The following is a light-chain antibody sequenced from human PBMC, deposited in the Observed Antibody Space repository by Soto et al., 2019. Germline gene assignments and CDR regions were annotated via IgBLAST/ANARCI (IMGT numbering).Light chain of an antibody. CDR1: QSVSSS. J-gene: IGKJ1*01. Sequence: EVVLTQSPGTLSLSPGERATLSCRASQSVSSSSLAWYQQKPGQAPRLLSYGASTRATGIPARFSGSGSGTEFTLTISSLQSEDFAVYYCPQYNNWPRTFGQGTKVDIK. CDR3: PQYNNWPRT. CDR2: GAS. V-gene: IGKV3-15*01.